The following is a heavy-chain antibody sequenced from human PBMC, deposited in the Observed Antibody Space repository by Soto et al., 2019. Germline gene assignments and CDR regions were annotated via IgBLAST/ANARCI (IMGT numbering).Heavy chain of an antibody. CDR2: INYSGST. D-gene: IGHD2-15*01. Sequence: SETLSLTCIVSSGSMSSSLNHWGWIRQPPGKGLEWIGNINYSGSTYYNPSLKSRLTISVDTSKNQFSLKLSSVTAADTAVYYCARGQVVAAQHWGQGTLVTVSS. J-gene: IGHJ4*02. CDR1: SGSMSSSLNH. CDR3: ARGQVVAAQH. V-gene: IGHV4-39*07.